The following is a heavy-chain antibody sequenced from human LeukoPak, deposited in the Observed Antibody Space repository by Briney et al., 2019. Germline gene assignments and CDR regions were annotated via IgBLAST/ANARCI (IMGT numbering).Heavy chain of an antibody. V-gene: IGHV3-23*01. CDR3: DGIAVAGTDAFDI. CDR2: ISGSGGST. Sequence: GGSLRLSCAASGFTFSSYAMSWVRQAPGKGLEWVSAISGSGGSTYYADSVKGRCTISRDNSKNTLYLQMNSLRAEDTAVYYCDGIAVAGTDAFDIWGQGTMVTVSS. CDR1: GFTFSSYA. D-gene: IGHD6-19*01. J-gene: IGHJ3*02.